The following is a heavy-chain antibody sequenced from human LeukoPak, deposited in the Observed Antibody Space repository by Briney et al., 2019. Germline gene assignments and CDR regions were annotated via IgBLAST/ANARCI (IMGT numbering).Heavy chain of an antibody. J-gene: IGHJ4*02. CDR3: ARGLSAIVH. V-gene: IGHV4-30-4*01. CDR2: INHSGST. D-gene: IGHD2-21*02. CDR1: GGSISSGDYY. Sequence: SQTLSLTCTVSGGSISSGDYYWSWIRQPPGKGLEWIGEINHSGSTNYNPSLKSRVTISVDTSKNQFSLKLSSVTAADTAMYYCARGLSAIVHWGQGTLVTVSS.